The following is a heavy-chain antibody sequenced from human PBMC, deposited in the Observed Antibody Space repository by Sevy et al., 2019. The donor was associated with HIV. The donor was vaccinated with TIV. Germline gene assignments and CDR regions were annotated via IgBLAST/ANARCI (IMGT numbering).Heavy chain of an antibody. J-gene: IGHJ4*02. CDR1: GFTFSSYA. D-gene: IGHD4-17*01. CDR3: ARVGVTTFSLDY. CDR2: ISYDGSNK. Sequence: GGSLRLSCAASGFTFSSYAMHWVRQAPGKGLEWVAVISYDGSNKYYAHSVKGRFTISRDNSKNTLYLQMNSLRAEDTAVYYCARVGVTTFSLDYWGQGTLVTVSS. V-gene: IGHV3-30*04.